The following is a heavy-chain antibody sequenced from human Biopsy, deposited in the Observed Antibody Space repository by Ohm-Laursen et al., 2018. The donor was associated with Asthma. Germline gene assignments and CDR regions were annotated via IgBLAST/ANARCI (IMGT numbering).Heavy chain of an antibody. CDR3: ARKAGSCISRTYYSLDF. CDR2: INSVFGTT. D-gene: IGHD1-26*01. Sequence: GASVKVSCKSLGGTFNTYVIGWVRQAPGQGLEWMGGINSVFGTTTYPQKFQDRVTITADDSTSTVYMELSSLRSEDTAVYYCARKAGSCISRTYYSLDFWGQGTLVTASS. CDR1: GGTFNTYV. V-gene: IGHV1-69*13. J-gene: IGHJ4*02.